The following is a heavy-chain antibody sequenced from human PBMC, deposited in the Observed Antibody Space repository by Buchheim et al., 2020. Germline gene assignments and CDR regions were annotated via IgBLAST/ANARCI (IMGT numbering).Heavy chain of an antibody. CDR3: TTVDWWCMLFACDYYYYGMDV. D-gene: IGHD2-8*02. V-gene: IGHV3-15*01. CDR1: GFTFSNAW. J-gene: IGHJ6*02. CDR2: IKSKTDGGTT. Sequence: EVQLVESGGGLVKPGGSLRLSCAASGFTFSNAWMSWVRQAPGKGLEWVGRIKSKTDGGTTDYAAPVKGRFTISRDDSKNTLYLQMNSLKTEDTAVYYCTTVDWWCMLFACDYYYYGMDVWGQGTT.